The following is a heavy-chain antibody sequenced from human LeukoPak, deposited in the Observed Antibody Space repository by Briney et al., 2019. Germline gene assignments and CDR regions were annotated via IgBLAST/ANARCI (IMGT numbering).Heavy chain of an antibody. J-gene: IGHJ6*03. Sequence: SQTLSLTCAISGDSVSSNSAAWNWIRQSPSRGLEWLGRTYYRSKWYNDYAVSVKSRITINPDTSKNQFSLQLNSVTPEDTAVYYCARGYYYGSGSPSYYYYYMDVWGKGTTVTISS. D-gene: IGHD3-10*01. CDR1: GDSVSSNSAA. CDR2: TYYRSKWYN. CDR3: ARGYYYGSGSPSYYYYYMDV. V-gene: IGHV6-1*01.